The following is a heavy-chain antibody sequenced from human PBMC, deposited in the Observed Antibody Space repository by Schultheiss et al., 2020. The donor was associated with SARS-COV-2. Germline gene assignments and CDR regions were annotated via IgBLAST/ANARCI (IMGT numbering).Heavy chain of an antibody. D-gene: IGHD3-10*01. CDR1: GGSFSGYY. CDR2: IYYSGST. V-gene: IGHV4-34*11. J-gene: IGHJ5*02. CDR3: ARDPSPGRGRGGDWFDP. Sequence: SETLSLTCAVYGGSFSGYYWSWIRQPPGKGLEWIGYIYYSGSTYYNPSLKSRVTISLDTSKNQVSLNLSSVTAADTAVYYCARDPSPGRGRGGDWFDPWGQGTLVTVSS.